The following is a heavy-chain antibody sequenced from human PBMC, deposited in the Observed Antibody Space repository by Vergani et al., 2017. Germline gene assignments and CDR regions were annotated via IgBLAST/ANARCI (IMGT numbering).Heavy chain of an antibody. J-gene: IGHJ4*02. V-gene: IGHV3-33*01. CDR3: ARDIWYLWYSSGSFDY. Sequence: QVQLVESGGGVVQPGRSLRLSCAASGFTFSSYGMHWVRQAPGKGLEWVAVIWYDGSNKYYADSVKGRFTISRDNSKNTLYLQMNSLRAEDTAVYYCARDIWYLWYSSGSFDYWGQGTLVTVSS. D-gene: IGHD6-19*01. CDR2: IWYDGSNK. CDR1: GFTFSSYG.